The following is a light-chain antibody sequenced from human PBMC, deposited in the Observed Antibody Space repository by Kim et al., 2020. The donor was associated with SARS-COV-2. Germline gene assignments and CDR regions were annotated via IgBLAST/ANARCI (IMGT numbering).Light chain of an antibody. Sequence: ALGQTVRITCQGDSLGRHFASWYQQKPGQAPVLVIFGQNHRPSGIPDRFSGAYSGDTASLTIAGAQAEDEADYFCDSRDSSGYHYVFGTGTKVTVL. CDR2: GQN. J-gene: IGLJ1*01. CDR3: DSRDSSGYHYV. V-gene: IGLV3-19*01. CDR1: SLGRHF.